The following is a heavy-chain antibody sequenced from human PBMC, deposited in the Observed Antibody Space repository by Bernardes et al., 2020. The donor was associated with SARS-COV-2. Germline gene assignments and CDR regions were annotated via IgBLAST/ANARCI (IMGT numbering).Heavy chain of an antibody. V-gene: IGHV3-23*01. D-gene: IGHD2-2*01. CDR1: GFTFSNYA. CDR2: ITTGGGRT. Sequence: GGSLRLSCAASGFTFSNYAMHWVRQAPGKGLEWVSAITTGGGRTYYADSVKGRFTISRDNSKDTLYLQMNSLRADDTAVYYCAKDGAYHCSSTSCLNWLDPWGQGTLVTVSS. J-gene: IGHJ5*02. CDR3: AKDGAYHCSSTSCLNWLDP.